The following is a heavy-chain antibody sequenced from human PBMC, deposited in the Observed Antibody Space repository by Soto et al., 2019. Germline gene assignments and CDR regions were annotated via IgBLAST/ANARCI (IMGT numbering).Heavy chain of an antibody. Sequence: PGGSLRLSCAASGFTFSSYAMHWVRQAPGKGLEWVAVISYDGSNKYYADSVKGRFTISRDNSKNTLYLQMNSLRAEDTAVYYCARDWEVVAASYYYYGMDVWGQGTTVTVSS. CDR1: GFTFSSYA. D-gene: IGHD2-15*01. CDR2: ISYDGSNK. V-gene: IGHV3-30-3*01. CDR3: ARDWEVVAASYYYYGMDV. J-gene: IGHJ6*02.